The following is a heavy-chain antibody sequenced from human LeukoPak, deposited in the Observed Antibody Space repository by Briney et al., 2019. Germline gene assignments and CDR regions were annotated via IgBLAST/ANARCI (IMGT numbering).Heavy chain of an antibody. J-gene: IGHJ5*02. CDR1: GYTFTSYD. CDR3: ARAPREGYYDILTGYDWFDP. CDR2: MNPNIGNT. V-gene: IGHV1-8*03. Sequence: GASVKVSCKASGYTFTSYDINWVRQATGQGLEWMGSMNPNIGNTGYAQKFQGRVTITRNTSISTAYMELSSLRSEDTAVYYCARAPREGYYDILTGYDWFDPWGQGTLVTVSS. D-gene: IGHD3-9*01.